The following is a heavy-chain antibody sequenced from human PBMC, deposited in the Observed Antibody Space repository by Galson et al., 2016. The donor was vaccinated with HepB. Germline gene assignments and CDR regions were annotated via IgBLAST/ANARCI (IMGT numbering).Heavy chain of an antibody. J-gene: IGHJ4*02. CDR1: GFSISTYS. D-gene: IGHD5-24*01. V-gene: IGHV3-48*02. Sequence: SLRLSCAASGFSISTYSMNWVRQAPGKGLEWVSYISSSSRTKYYADTVKGRFTISRDNAKNSLSLQMNSLRDEDTAVYYCARDVFEENYNFDCWGQGALVTASS. CDR3: ARDVFEENYNFDC. CDR2: ISSSSRTK.